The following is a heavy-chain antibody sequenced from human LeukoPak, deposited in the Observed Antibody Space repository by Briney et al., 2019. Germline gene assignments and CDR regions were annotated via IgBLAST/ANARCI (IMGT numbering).Heavy chain of an antibody. D-gene: IGHD3-3*01. V-gene: IGHV4-30-4*08. CDR1: GGSISSCDYY. CDR2: IHYSGST. Sequence: PSETLSLTCTVSGGSISSCDYYWSRIRQPPGQGLEWIGYIHYSGSTYSNPSLKSRLTISVDESKNQCSLKLSSVTAADTAVYYCARDKGYYDFWSGFVVKGWFDPWGQGTLVTVSS. CDR3: ARDKGYYDFWSGFVVKGWFDP. J-gene: IGHJ5*02.